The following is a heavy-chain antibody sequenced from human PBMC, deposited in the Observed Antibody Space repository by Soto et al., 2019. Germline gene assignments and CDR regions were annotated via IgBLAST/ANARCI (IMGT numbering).Heavy chain of an antibody. CDR3: ARSYSGSYEEKWFDP. D-gene: IGHD1-26*01. CDR2: IYTSGSS. CDR1: GGSIRSYY. V-gene: IGHV4-4*07. Sequence: SETLSLTCTVSGGSIRSYYWSWIRQPAGKGLEWIGHIYTSGSSNYNPSLKSRVTMSVDTSKNQFSLKLSSVTAADTAVYYCARSYSGSYEEKWFDPWGQGTLVT. J-gene: IGHJ5*02.